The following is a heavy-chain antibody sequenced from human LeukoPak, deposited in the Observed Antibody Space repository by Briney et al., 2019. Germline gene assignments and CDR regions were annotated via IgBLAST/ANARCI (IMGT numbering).Heavy chain of an antibody. Sequence: SETLSLTCAVYGGSFSGYYWSWIRQPPGKGLEWIGEINHSGSTNYNPSLKSRVTISVDTSKNQFSLKLSSVTAADTAVYYCASPYYDILTGYYNGYYCGMDVWGQGTTVTVSS. CDR1: GGSFSGYY. CDR2: INHSGST. D-gene: IGHD3-9*01. V-gene: IGHV4-34*01. CDR3: ASPYYDILTGYYNGYYCGMDV. J-gene: IGHJ6*02.